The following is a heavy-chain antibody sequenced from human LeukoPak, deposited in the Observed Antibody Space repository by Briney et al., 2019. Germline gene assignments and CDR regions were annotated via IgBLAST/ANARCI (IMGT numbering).Heavy chain of an antibody. CDR2: IKQDGSEK. CDR3: ARGPRIAAAGTVRWYFDL. CDR1: GFTFSSYW. Sequence: GGSLRLSCAASGFTFSSYWMSWVRQAPGKGLEWVANIKQDGSEKYYVDSVKGRFTISRDNAKNSLYLQMNSLRAEDTAVYYCARGPRIAAAGTVRWYFDLWGRGTLVTVSS. J-gene: IGHJ2*01. D-gene: IGHD6-13*01. V-gene: IGHV3-7*01.